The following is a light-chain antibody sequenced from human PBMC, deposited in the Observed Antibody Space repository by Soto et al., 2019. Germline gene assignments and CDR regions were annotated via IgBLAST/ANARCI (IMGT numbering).Light chain of an antibody. CDR2: NPN. CDR1: SGPVFTSSY. CDR3: LLYLGGGIWV. J-gene: IGLJ3*02. V-gene: IGLV8-61*01. Sequence: QTVVTPEPSFSVSPGGTVTLTWGLSSGPVFTSSYPNWYQQTPGQAPRTLIFNPNTRSSGVPDRFSGSILGDKAALTITGAQADDDSYYYCLLYLGGGIWVFGGGTKVTVL.